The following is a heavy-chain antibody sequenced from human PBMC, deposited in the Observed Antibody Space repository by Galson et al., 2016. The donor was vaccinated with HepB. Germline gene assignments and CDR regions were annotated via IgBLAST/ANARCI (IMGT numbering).Heavy chain of an antibody. J-gene: IGHJ4*02. V-gene: IGHV4-59*11. CDR1: GGSISSHY. D-gene: IGHD5-12*01. CDR2: IYYSGST. Sequence: SETLSLTCTVSGGSISSHYWSWIRQSPGKGLEWIGYIYYSGSTNYNPSLQSRVTISVDTSKNQFSLKVGYVTAADTAVYYWARTRRSGYDLFYFDDWGQGTLDTVSS. CDR3: ARTRRSGYDLFYFDD.